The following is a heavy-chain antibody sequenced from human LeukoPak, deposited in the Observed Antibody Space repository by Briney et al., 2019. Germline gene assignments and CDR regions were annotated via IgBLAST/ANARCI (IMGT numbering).Heavy chain of an antibody. J-gene: IGHJ3*02. CDR2: IYYSGST. Sequence: PSETLSLTCTVSGGSISSYYWSWIRQPPGKGLEWIGYIYYSGSTNYNPSLKSRVTISVDTSKNQFSLKLSSVTAADTAVYYYARGDLDAFDIWGQGTMVTVSS. CDR1: GGSISSYY. D-gene: IGHD2-21*02. CDR3: ARGDLDAFDI. V-gene: IGHV4-59*01.